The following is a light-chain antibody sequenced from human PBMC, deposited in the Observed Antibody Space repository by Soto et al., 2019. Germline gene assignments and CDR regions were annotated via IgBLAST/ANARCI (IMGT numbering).Light chain of an antibody. CDR3: SSYTSRSAVV. Sequence: QSALTQPASVSASPGQSITISCTGTRSDVGGYNYVSWYQQHPGKAPKVMIYEVSNRPSGVSNRFSGSKSGNTASLTISGLQAEDEADYYCSSYTSRSAVVFGGGTKLTVL. J-gene: IGLJ3*02. V-gene: IGLV2-14*01. CDR1: RSDVGGYNY. CDR2: EVS.